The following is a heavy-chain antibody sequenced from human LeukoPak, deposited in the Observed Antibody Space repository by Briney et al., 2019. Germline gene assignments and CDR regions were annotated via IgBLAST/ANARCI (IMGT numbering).Heavy chain of an antibody. CDR1: GFTLNDYY. V-gene: IGHV3-11*05. J-gene: IGHJ4*02. Sequence: GGSLRLSCAASGFTLNDYYLTWIRQAPGKGLEWISYISISSTYTHYADSVKGRFTISRDNSRNTLYLQMDTLRAEDTAVYYCARVGNTWYYFDFWGQGTLVTVSS. CDR3: ARVGNTWYYFDF. CDR2: ISISSTYT. D-gene: IGHD6-13*01.